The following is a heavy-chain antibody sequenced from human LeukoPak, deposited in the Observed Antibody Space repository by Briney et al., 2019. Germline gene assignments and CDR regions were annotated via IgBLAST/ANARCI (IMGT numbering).Heavy chain of an antibody. J-gene: IGHJ4*02. V-gene: IGHV3-11*05. CDR1: GFTFSDYY. CDR3: ARGGAVAGTPTYFDY. Sequence: GGSLRLSCAASGFTFSDYYMSWIRQAPGKGLEWVSYISSSSYTNYADSVKGRFTISRDNAKNSLYLQMNSLRAEDTAVYYCARGGAVAGTPTYFDYWGQGTLVTVSS. D-gene: IGHD6-19*01. CDR2: ISSSSYT.